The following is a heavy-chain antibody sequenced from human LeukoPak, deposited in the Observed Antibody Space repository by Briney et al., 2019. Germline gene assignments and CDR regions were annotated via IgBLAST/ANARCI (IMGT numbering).Heavy chain of an antibody. V-gene: IGHV1-18*04. J-gene: IGHJ4*02. D-gene: IGHD3-16*02. CDR1: GYTFTGYY. CDR3: ARLLITFGGVIVKGYDY. Sequence: ASVKVSCKASGYTFTGYYMHWVRQAPGQGLEWMGWISAYNGNTNYAQKLQGRVTMTTDTSTSTAYMELRSLRSDDTAVYYCARLLITFGGVIVKGYDYWGQGTLVTVSS. CDR2: ISAYNGNT.